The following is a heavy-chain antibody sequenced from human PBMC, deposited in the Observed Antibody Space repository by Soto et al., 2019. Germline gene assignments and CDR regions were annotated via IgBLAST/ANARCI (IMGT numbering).Heavy chain of an antibody. D-gene: IGHD3-22*01. CDR2: ISAYNGNT. V-gene: IGHV1-18*01. CDR1: GYTFTSYG. J-gene: IGHJ4*02. CDR3: EIGGGQYYYDSSGYFDY. Sequence: GASVKVSCKASGYTFTSYGISWVRQAPGQGLEWMRWISAYNGNTKYAQKHQGRVTMTTDTSTSTAYMQLRSLRSDDTAVYYCEIGGGQYYYDSSGYFDYWGQGTLVNVSS.